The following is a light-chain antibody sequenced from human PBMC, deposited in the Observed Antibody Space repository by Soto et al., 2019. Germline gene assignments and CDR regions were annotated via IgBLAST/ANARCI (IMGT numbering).Light chain of an antibody. J-gene: IGLJ1*01. V-gene: IGLV2-14*01. CDR2: EVS. CDR1: SSDIGGYNY. Sequence: QSALTQPASVSGSPGQSITISCTGTSSDIGGYNYVSWYQQHPGKAPKLMIYEVSNRPSGVSNRFSGSKSGNTASLTISGLQAEDEADYYCSSYTSSNTRYVFGTGTK. CDR3: SSYTSSNTRYV.